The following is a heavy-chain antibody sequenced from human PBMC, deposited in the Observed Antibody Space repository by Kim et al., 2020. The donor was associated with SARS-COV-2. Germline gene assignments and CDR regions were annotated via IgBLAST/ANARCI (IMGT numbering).Heavy chain of an antibody. CDR2: ISYDGSNK. V-gene: IGHV3-30-3*01. J-gene: IGHJ4*02. Sequence: GGSLRLSCAASGFTFSSYAMHWVRQAPGKGLEWVAVISYDGSNKYYADSVKGRFTISRDNSKNTLYLQMNSLRAEDTAVYYCARWNSRHHSKWLGDRGYWGQGTLVTVSS. D-gene: IGHD3-16*01. CDR1: GFTFSSYA. CDR3: ARWNSRHHSKWLGDRGY.